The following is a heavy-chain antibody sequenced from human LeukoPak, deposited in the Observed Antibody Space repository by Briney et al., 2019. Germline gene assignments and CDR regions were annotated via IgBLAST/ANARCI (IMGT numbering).Heavy chain of an antibody. J-gene: IGHJ5*02. CDR1: GYTLTSYG. D-gene: IGHD1-1*01. V-gene: IGHV1-18*01. CDR2: ISAYNGNT. CDR3: ARAPPGGQLERRGWFDP. Sequence: ASVKVSCQASGYTLTSYGISWVRQAPGQGREWMGWISAYNGNTNYAQKLQGRVTMTTDTSTSTAYMELRSLRSDDTAVYYCARAPPGGQLERRGWFDPWGQGTLVTVSS.